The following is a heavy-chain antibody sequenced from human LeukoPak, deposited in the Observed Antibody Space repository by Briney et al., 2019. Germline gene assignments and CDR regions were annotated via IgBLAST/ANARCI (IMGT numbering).Heavy chain of an antibody. V-gene: IGHV1-2*02. Sequence: GASVTVSCKASGYTFTGYYMHWVRQAPGQGLEWMGWINPNSGGTNYAQKFQGRVTMTRDTSISTAYMELSRLRSDDTAVYYCAREGVVPAASNDYWGQGTLVTVSS. J-gene: IGHJ4*02. CDR1: GYTFTGYY. CDR2: INPNSGGT. D-gene: IGHD2-2*01. CDR3: AREGVVPAASNDY.